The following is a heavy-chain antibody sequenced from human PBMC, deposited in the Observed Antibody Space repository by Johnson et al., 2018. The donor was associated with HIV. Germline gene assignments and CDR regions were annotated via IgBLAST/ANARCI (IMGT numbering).Heavy chain of an antibody. CDR2: INSDWSST. D-gene: IGHD4-23*01. V-gene: IGHV3-74*01. J-gene: IGHJ3*02. Sequence: VQLVESGGALVQPGGSLRLSCAASGFTFSSHWMHWVRQVPGKGLVWVSRINSDWSSTSYADSVKGRFTISRDNAKNTLSLQMNSLRAEDTAVYYCARDDYGGLDAFDIWGQGTMVTVSS. CDR3: ARDDYGGLDAFDI. CDR1: GFTFSSHW.